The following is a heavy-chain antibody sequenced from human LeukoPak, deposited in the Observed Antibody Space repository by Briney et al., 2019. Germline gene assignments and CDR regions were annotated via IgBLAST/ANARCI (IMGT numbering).Heavy chain of an antibody. Sequence: SETLSLTCTVSGGSISSGGYYWSWIRQHPGKGLEWIGYIYYSGSTYYNPSLKSRVTISVDTSKSQFSLKLSSVTAADTAVYYCARARPSPLAAAGPTHFDYWGQGTLVTVSS. CDR3: ARARPSPLAAAGPTHFDY. J-gene: IGHJ4*02. CDR2: IYYSGST. D-gene: IGHD6-13*01. V-gene: IGHV4-31*03. CDR1: GGSISSGGYY.